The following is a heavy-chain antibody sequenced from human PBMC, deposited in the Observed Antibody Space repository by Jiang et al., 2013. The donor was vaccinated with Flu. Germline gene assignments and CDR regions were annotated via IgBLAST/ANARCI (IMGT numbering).Heavy chain of an antibody. D-gene: IGHD6-19*01. V-gene: IGHV3-33*01. Sequence: SGFTFSSYGMHWVRQAPGKGLEWVAVIWYDGSNKYYADSVKGRFTISRDNSKNTLYLQMNSLRAEDTAVYYCARDAGVRWLAYWYFDLWGRGTLVTVSS. J-gene: IGHJ2*01. CDR2: IWYDGSNK. CDR3: ARDAGVRWLAYWYFDL. CDR1: GFTFSSYG.